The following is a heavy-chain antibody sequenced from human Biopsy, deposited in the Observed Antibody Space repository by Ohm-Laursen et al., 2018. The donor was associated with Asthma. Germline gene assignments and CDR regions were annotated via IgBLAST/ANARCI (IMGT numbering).Heavy chain of an antibody. CDR2: VSSDLHNK. CDR1: GFVFSQCG. D-gene: IGHD3-22*01. Sequence: SLRLSCPASGFVFSQCGMHWVRQGPGKGLEWVALVSSDLHNKYYEDSVKGRFTTSRDNSRNRLYLQINRLTVEDSAVYFCAGQSGQDYGDSSGFDIWGQGTKVAVSS. V-gene: IGHV3-33*03. CDR3: AGQSGQDYGDSSGFDI. J-gene: IGHJ3*02.